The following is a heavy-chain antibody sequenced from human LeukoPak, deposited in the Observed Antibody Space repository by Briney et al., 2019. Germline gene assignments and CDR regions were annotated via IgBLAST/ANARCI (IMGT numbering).Heavy chain of an antibody. V-gene: IGHV5-51*01. J-gene: IGHJ6*03. CDR3: ATSSWGGSYPNYYYYYMDV. CDR2: IYPGDSDT. CDR1: GYSFTSYW. Sequence: GESLKISCKGSGYSFTSYWIGWVRQMPGKGLEWMGIIYPGDSDTRYSPSFQGQVTISADKSISTAYLQWSSLKASDTAMYYCATSSWGGSYPNYYYYYMDVWGKGTTVTVSS. D-gene: IGHD1-26*01.